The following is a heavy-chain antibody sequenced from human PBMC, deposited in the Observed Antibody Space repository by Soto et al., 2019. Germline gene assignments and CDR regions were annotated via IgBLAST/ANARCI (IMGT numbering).Heavy chain of an antibody. J-gene: IGHJ4*02. Sequence: EVQLVESGGGLVQPGGSLRLSCAASGFTVSTYYMNWVRQAPGEGLEWVSVVYSGGTTYYADSVRGRFTISRDNSKSTLFLQMNSLRAEDMAVYYCARGRSACSDFDSWGQGTLVTVSS. CDR3: ARGRSACSDFDS. D-gene: IGHD2-15*01. CDR1: GFTVSTYY. V-gene: IGHV3-66*01. CDR2: VYSGGTT.